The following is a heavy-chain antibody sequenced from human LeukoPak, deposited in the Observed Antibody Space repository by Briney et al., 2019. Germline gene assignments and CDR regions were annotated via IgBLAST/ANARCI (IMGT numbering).Heavy chain of an antibody. CDR1: GGSISSYY. CDR3: ARRMVATGHHDY. CDR2: IYYSGST. D-gene: IGHD5-12*01. Sequence: PSETLSLTCTVSGGSISSYYWSWIRQSPGKGLERIGYIYYSGSTNYNPSLKSRVTISVDTSKNQFSLKLSSVTAADTAVYYCARRMVATGHHDYWGQGTLVTVSS. J-gene: IGHJ4*02. V-gene: IGHV4-59*01.